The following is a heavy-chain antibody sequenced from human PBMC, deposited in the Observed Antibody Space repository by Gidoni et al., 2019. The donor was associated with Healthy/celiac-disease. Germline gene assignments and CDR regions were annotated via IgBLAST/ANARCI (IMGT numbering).Heavy chain of an antibody. CDR3: ARDLSSGWYFDY. J-gene: IGHJ4*02. Sequence: QVQLGQSGAELKKPRASVKVSCKASGYAFTSYHTHWVRQAPGQGLEWMGIINPSGGSTSYAQKFQGSVTMTRDTSTSAVYMELSSLRSEDTAVYYCARDLSSGWYFDYWGQGTLVTVSS. CDR2: INPSGGST. V-gene: IGHV1-46*01. D-gene: IGHD6-19*01. CDR1: GYAFTSYH.